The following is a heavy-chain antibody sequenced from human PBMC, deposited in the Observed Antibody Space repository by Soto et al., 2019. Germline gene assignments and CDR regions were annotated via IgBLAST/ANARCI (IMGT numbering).Heavy chain of an antibody. CDR3: AREEGLRFLEWLSPLGMDV. Sequence: GGSLRLSCAASGFTFSSYGMHWVRQAPGKGLEWVAVIWYDGSNKYYADSVKGRSTISRDNSKNTLYLQMNSLRAEDTAVYYCAREEGLRFLEWLSPLGMDVWGQGTTVTVSS. D-gene: IGHD3-3*01. J-gene: IGHJ6*02. CDR1: GFTFSSYG. CDR2: IWYDGSNK. V-gene: IGHV3-33*01.